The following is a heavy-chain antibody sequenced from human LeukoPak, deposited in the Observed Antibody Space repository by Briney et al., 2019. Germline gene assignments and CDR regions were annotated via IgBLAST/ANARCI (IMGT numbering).Heavy chain of an antibody. CDR1: GFTFSSYG. CDR2: ISGSGGST. V-gene: IGHV3-23*01. Sequence: GGTLRLSCAASGFTFSSYGMGWVRQAPGKGLEWVSAISGSGGSTYYADSVKGRFTISRDNSKNTLYLQMNSLRAEDTAVYYCATYGDLDYWGQGTLVTVSS. CDR3: ATYGDLDY. J-gene: IGHJ4*02. D-gene: IGHD4-17*01.